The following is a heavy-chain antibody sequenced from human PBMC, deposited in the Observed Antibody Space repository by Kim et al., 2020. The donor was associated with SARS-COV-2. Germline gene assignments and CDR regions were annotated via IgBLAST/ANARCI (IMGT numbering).Heavy chain of an antibody. J-gene: IGHJ4*02. CDR3: ARVWGDGSISPLRGITMIVVGFDY. CDR1: GFTFSSYW. D-gene: IGHD3-22*01. CDR2: IKQDGSEK. V-gene: IGHV3-7*01. Sequence: GGSLRLSCAASGFTFSSYWMSWVRQAPGKGLEWVANIKQDGSEKYYVDSVKGRFTISRDNAKNSLYLQMNSLRAEDTAVYYCARVWGDGSISPLRGITMIVVGFDYWGQGTLVTVSS.